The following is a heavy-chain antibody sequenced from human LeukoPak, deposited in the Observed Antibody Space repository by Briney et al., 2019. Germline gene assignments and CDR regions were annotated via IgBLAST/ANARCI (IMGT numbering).Heavy chain of an antibody. J-gene: IGHJ4*02. D-gene: IGHD2/OR15-2a*01. CDR3: AADRNNRSWYYY. V-gene: IGHV4-59*08. CDR2: SDKSGST. CDR1: GGSISSYY. Sequence: SETLSLTCTVSGGSISSYYWSWIRQPPGKGPEWIGYSDKSGSTNYNPSLKSRVTISVDTSTNQFSLRLSSVTAADTAVYYCAADRNNRSWYYYWGQGTLVTVSS.